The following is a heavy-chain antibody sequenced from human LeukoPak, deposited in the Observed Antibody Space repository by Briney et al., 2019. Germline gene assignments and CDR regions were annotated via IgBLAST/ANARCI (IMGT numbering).Heavy chain of an antibody. CDR1: GDSVSSNSAA. J-gene: IGHJ5*02. D-gene: IGHD3-10*01. CDR2: TYYRSKWYN. Sequence: SQTLSLTCAISGDSVSSNSAAWNWIRQSPSRGLEWLGRTYYRSKWYNDYAVSVKSRITINPGTSKNQFSLQLNSVTPEDTAVYYCARDHGSGSYSPNWFDPWGQGTLVTVSS. V-gene: IGHV6-1*01. CDR3: ARDHGSGSYSPNWFDP.